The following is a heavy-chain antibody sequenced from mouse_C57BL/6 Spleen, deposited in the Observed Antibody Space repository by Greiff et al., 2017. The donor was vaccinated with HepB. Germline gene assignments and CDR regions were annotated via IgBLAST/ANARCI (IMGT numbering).Heavy chain of an antibody. D-gene: IGHD1-1*01. Sequence: VQLQQSGPELVKPGASVKIPCKASGYTFTDYNMDWVKQSHGKSLEWIGDINPNNGGTIYNQKFKGKATLTVDKSSSAAYMELRSLTSGDTAVYYCARGGGSSSRYWYFDVWGTGTTVTVSS. CDR3: ARGGGSSSRYWYFDV. V-gene: IGHV1-18*01. J-gene: IGHJ1*03. CDR1: GYTFTDYN. CDR2: INPNNGGT.